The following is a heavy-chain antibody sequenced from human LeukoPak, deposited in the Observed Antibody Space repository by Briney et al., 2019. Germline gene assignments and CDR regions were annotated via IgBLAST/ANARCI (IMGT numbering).Heavy chain of an antibody. CDR3: ARDRSYNWFDP. Sequence: ASSKVPCKASGYTFTGYYMHWVRQAPGQGIEWMGWINPNSGGTNYAQKFQGRVTMTRDTSISTAYMELSRLRSDDTAVYYCARDRSYNWFDPWGQGTLVTVSS. CDR1: GYTFTGYY. CDR2: INPNSGGT. J-gene: IGHJ5*02. V-gene: IGHV1-2*02.